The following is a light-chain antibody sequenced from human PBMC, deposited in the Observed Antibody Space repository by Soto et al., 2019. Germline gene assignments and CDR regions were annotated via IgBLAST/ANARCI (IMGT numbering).Light chain of an antibody. V-gene: IGKV2-28*01. CDR2: LGS. J-gene: IGKJ4*01. Sequence: DIVMTQSPLSLPVTPGEPASISCRSSQSLLHSNGYNYLDWYLQKPGQSPQLLIYLGSNRASGVPDRLSGSGSGTDFTLNISRVEAEDVGVYYCIQSLQTPLTFGGGTKVEIK. CDR3: IQSLQTPLT. CDR1: QSLLHSNGYNY.